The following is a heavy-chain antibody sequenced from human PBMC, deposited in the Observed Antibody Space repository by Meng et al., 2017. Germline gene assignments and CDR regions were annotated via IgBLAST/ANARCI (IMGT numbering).Heavy chain of an antibody. D-gene: IGHD3-3*01. J-gene: IGHJ4*02. CDR1: GGSISSYY. V-gene: IGHV4-59*01. CDR3: ARGYDFWSGQYYFDY. CDR2: IYYSGST. Sequence: GELQESGPGPVKPSETLSLTCTVSGGSISSYYWSWIRQPPGKGLEWIGYIYYSGSTNYNPSLKSRVTISVDTSKNQFSLKLSSVTAADTAVYYCARGYDFWSGQYYFDYWGQGTLVTASS.